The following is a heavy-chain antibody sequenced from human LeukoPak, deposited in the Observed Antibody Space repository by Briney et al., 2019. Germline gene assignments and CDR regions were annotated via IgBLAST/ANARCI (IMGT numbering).Heavy chain of an antibody. CDR2: ISYDGSNK. J-gene: IGHJ4*02. CDR3: ARVDYGSGSYPFDY. CDR1: GFTFSSYA. D-gene: IGHD3-10*01. V-gene: IGHV3-30*04. Sequence: GGSLRLSCAASGFTFSSYAMHWVRQAPGKGLEWVAVISYDGSNKYYADSVKGRFTISRDNSKNTLYLQMNSLRAEDTAVYYCARVDYGSGSYPFDYWGQGTLVTVSS.